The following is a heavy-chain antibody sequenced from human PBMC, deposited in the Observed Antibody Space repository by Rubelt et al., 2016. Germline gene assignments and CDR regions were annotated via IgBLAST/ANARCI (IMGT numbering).Heavy chain of an antibody. CDR2: MNPNSGNT. V-gene: IGHV1-8*01. Sequence: QVQLVQSGAEVKKPGASVKVSCKASGYTFTSYDINWVRQATGQGLEWMGWMNPNSGNTGYAQKFQGRVTMTRNTSISTAYMELSSLRSEDTAVYYCARGRLTTVPDFWSGYTPSVYYYYGMDVWGQGTTVTVSS. D-gene: IGHD3-3*01. J-gene: IGHJ6*02. CDR1: GYTFTSYD. CDR3: ARGRLTTVPDFWSGYTPSVYYYYGMDV.